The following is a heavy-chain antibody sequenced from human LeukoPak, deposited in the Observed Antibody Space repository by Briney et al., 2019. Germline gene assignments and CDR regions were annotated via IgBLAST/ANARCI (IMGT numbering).Heavy chain of an antibody. CDR1: GGSISSYY. D-gene: IGHD3-22*01. V-gene: IGHV4-59*01. CDR2: IYYSGST. J-gene: IGHJ4*02. Sequence: SETLSLTCTVSGGSISSYYWSWIRQPPGNGLEWIGYIYYSGSTNYNPSLKSRVTISVDTSKNQFSLKLSTVTAADTAVYYCARGTEYYYDSSGYRVFDYWGQGTLVTVSS. CDR3: ARGTEYYYDSSGYRVFDY.